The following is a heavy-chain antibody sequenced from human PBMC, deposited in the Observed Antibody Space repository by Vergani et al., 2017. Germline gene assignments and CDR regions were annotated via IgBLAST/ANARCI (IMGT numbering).Heavy chain of an antibody. V-gene: IGHV3-15*05. CDR2: IKSKTDGGTT. J-gene: IGHJ6*03. CDR3: AKDLGGCNSISCSYYMDG. CDR1: GFTFINAW. D-gene: IGHD2/OR15-2a*01. Sequence: EVQLVESGGGLVKPGGSLRLSCAASGFTFINAWMTWVRQAPGKGLEWVGRIKSKTDGGTTYYAAPVKGKFTISRDNSQNTVNLQMNSLRVDDTAVYYCAKDLGGCNSISCSYYMDGWVKGATVTV.